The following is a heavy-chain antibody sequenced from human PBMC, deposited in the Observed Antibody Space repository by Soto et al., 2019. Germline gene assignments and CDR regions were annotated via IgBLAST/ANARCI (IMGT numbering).Heavy chain of an antibody. D-gene: IGHD3-9*01. Sequence: GGSLRLSCAASGFAFCAYAMNWVRHTPGKGLEWVSSVSGTGRTTYHADSVKGRFTMSRDNSKNTVFLQIDSLRGDDTAVYYCARDGPHFDVNVWGQGTTVTVSS. CDR2: VSGTGRTT. J-gene: IGHJ6*02. V-gene: IGHV3-23*01. CDR1: GFAFCAYA. CDR3: ARDGPHFDVNV.